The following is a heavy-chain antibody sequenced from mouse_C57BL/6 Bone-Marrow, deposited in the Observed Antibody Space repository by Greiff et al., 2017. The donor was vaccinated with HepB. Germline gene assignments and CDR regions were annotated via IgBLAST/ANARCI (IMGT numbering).Heavy chain of an antibody. CDR3: ARGRNSTVFAY. CDR1: GFTFSSYA. V-gene: IGHV5-4*01. D-gene: IGHD2-5*01. Sequence: EVHLVESGGGLVKPGGSLKLSCAASGFTFSSYAMSWVRQTPEKRLEWVATISDGGSYTYYPDNVKGRFTISRDNAKNNLYLQMSHLKSEDTAMYYGARGRNSTVFAYWGQGTLVTVSA. J-gene: IGHJ3*01. CDR2: ISDGGSYT.